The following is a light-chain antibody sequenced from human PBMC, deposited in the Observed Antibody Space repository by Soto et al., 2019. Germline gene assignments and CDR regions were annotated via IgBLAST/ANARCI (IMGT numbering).Light chain of an antibody. Sequence: IVLTQSPGTLSLSPGERVTLSCRASQSVTTRLAWYQHKHGQAPRXIMSGASSRESGVPVSFSGSGSGTEFTLTISSLQSEDFEVDDCQQYNNWTITFGQGTRLEIK. CDR1: QSVTTR. V-gene: IGKV3-15*01. J-gene: IGKJ5*01. CDR3: QQYNNWTIT. CDR2: GAS.